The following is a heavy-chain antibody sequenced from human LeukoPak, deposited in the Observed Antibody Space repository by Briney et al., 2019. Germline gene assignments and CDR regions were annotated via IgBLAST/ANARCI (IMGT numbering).Heavy chain of an antibody. Sequence: GGSLRLSCAASGFTFDDYGMSWVRQAPGKGLEWVSGINWNGRSTGYADSVKGRFTISRDNAKNSLYLQMNSLRAEDTALYHCARDVTRTGYHYYGMDVWGQGTTVTVSS. V-gene: IGHV3-20*01. J-gene: IGHJ6*02. CDR3: ARDVTRTGYHYYGMDV. CDR2: INWNGRST. D-gene: IGHD2/OR15-2a*01. CDR1: GFTFDDYG.